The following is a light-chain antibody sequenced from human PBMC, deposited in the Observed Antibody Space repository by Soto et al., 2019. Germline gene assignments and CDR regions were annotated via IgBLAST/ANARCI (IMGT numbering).Light chain of an antibody. J-gene: IGKJ1*01. V-gene: IGKV3-20*01. CDR2: GAS. Sequence: EIVLTQSPGTLSFSPGEGATLSCRASETIRNNYLAWYQQKPGQAPRLLIYGASVRATGVPDRFSGSGSGTDFTLTISRLEPEDFAVYYCQQYTSSLNTFGQGTKVDIK. CDR1: ETIRNNY. CDR3: QQYTSSLNT.